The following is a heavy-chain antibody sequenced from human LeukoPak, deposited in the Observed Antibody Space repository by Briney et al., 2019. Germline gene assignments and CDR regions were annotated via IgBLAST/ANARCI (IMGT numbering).Heavy chain of an antibody. J-gene: IGHJ4*02. CDR1: GFTVSTNC. V-gene: IGHV3-66*02. CDR3: ARASMAAKLFDY. D-gene: IGHD2/OR15-2a*01. CDR2: IYSGGST. Sequence: GGPLSFPCAAPGFTVSTNCMTWVRQAPGKGLKGVSVIYSGGSTYYADSVKGRFTISRDNSKNTLYLQMNSLRAEDTAVYYCARASMAAKLFDYWGQGTLVTVSS.